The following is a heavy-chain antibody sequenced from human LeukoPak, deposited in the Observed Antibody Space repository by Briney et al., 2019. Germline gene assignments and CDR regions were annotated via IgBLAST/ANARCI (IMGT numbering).Heavy chain of an antibody. J-gene: IGHJ4*02. Sequence: GGSLRLSCVASGFTFSNYAMSWVRQAPGKGLEWVSAITGSGTSTYYADSLKGRFTISRDNSKNTVFLRMNSLRHEDTAIYYCVIWGDYDVLTGYYVPDYWGQGTLVTVSS. CDR3: VIWGDYDVLTGYYVPDY. D-gene: IGHD3-9*01. CDR2: ITGSGTST. CDR1: GFTFSNYA. V-gene: IGHV3-23*01.